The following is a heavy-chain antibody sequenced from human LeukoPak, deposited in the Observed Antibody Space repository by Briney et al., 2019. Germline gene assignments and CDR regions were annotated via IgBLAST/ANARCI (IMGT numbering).Heavy chain of an antibody. V-gene: IGHV4-39*07. D-gene: IGHD3-22*01. CDR3: ATASRSGYYYVYPSNWFDP. CDR1: GGSISSSSYY. J-gene: IGHJ5*02. Sequence: PSETLSLTCTVSGGSISSSSYYWGWIRQPPGKGLEWIGSIYYSGSTYYNPSLKSRVTISVDTSKNQFSLKLSSVTAADTAVYYCATASRSGYYYVYPSNWFDPWGQGTLATVSS. CDR2: IYYSGST.